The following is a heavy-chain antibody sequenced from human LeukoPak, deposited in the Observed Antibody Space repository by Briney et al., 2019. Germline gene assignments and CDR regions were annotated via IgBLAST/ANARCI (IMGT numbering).Heavy chain of an antibody. V-gene: IGHV4-4*02. Sequence: SGTLSLTCAVSGGSISSTNWWSWVRQPPGKGLEWIGEIYHSGRTNYNPSLKGRVTISVDKSKNQFSLKLSSVTAADTAVYYCARGGDILSGYYEGGLDYWGQGTLVTVPS. J-gene: IGHJ4*02. CDR1: GGSISSTNW. CDR2: IYHSGRT. CDR3: ARGGDILSGYYEGGLDY. D-gene: IGHD3-9*01.